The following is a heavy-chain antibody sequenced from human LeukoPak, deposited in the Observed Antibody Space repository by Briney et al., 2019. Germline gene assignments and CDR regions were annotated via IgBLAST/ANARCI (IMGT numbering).Heavy chain of an antibody. J-gene: IGHJ4*02. V-gene: IGHV5-10-1*01. D-gene: IGHD3-22*01. CDR1: GYSFTSYW. Sequence: ASVKVSCKASGYSFTSYWISWVRQMPGKGLEWMGRIDPSDSYTNYSPSFQGHVTISADKSISTAYLQWSSLKASDTAMYYCARQDDSSGYDFDYWGQGTLVTVSS. CDR2: IDPSDSYT. CDR3: ARQDDSSGYDFDY.